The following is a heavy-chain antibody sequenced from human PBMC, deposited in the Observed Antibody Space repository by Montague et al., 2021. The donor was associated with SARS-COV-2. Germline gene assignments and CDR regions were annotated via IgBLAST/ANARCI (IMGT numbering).Heavy chain of an antibody. CDR3: ARSPRGSGTGWLGY. CDR2: INQDETAK. CDR1: GSTSGDYQ. J-gene: IGHJ4*02. V-gene: IGHV3-7*01. D-gene: IGHD3/OR15-3a*01. Sequence: SLRLSCAASGSTSGDYQMTWVRQAPGKGLQWVANINQDETAKTYVDSVKGRFTISRDNAKNSLILQMNSLKDEDTAVYYCARSPRGSGTGWLGYWGQGTLVTASS.